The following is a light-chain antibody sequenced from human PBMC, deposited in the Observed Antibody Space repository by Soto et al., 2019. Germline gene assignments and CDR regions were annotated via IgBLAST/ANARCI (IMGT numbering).Light chain of an antibody. V-gene: IGKV1-5*01. CDR1: QTIVNW. CDR3: QQYNTYSAT. Sequence: DVQMTQSPSTLSASVGDRVTITCRASQTIVNWLAWYQQRPGKPPKILIYGASTLESGVPSRFSGSGSGTEFTLTITDLQPGDFATYFCQQYNTYSATFGQGTRL. CDR2: GAS. J-gene: IGKJ5*01.